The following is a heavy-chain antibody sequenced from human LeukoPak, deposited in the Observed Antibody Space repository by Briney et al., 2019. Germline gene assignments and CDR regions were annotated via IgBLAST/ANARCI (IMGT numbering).Heavy chain of an antibody. J-gene: IGHJ4*02. CDR1: GFTFSSYE. Sequence: GGSLRLSCAASGFTFSSYEMNWVRQAPGKGLEWVSHIGNRGTTIFYADSVKGRFTIPRDNAKNSLSLQMNSLRAEDAAIYYCARGDRLTTLDCWGQGTLVTVS. CDR2: IGNRGTTI. V-gene: IGHV3-48*03. D-gene: IGHD3-16*01. CDR3: ARGDRLTTLDC.